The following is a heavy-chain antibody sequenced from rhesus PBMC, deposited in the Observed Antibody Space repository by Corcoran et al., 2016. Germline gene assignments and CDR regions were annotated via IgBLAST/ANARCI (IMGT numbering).Heavy chain of an antibody. D-gene: IGHD6-31*01. CDR2: FVRVYGEI. CDR3: AKIGTGWWYFDL. J-gene: IGHJ2*01. CDR1: GYTFTELS. Sequence: EVQLVQSGAEVKKPGASGKVSCKVSGYTFTELSMHWVRQAPGKGLEWGGGFVRVYGEIIHAEKFQGRVTMTEDTSTDTAYMELSSLRSEDTAVYYCAKIGTGWWYFDLWGPGTPITISS. V-gene: IGHV1-156*01.